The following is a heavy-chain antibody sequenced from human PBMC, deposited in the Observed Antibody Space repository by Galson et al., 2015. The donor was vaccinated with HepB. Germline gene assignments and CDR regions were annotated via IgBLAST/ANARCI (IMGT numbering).Heavy chain of an antibody. CDR2: ISYDGSNK. D-gene: IGHD6-6*01. CDR3: ARDLSPSIAARPGRFDP. V-gene: IGHV3-30-3*01. J-gene: IGHJ5*02. Sequence: SLRLSCAASGFTFSSYAMHWVRQAPGKGLEWVAVISYDGSNKYYADSVKGRFTISRDNSKNTLYLQMNSLRAEDTAVYYCARDLSPSIAARPGRFDPWGQGTLVTVSS. CDR1: GFTFSSYA.